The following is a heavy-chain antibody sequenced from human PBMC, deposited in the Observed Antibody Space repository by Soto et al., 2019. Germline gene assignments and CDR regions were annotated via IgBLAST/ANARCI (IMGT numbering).Heavy chain of an antibody. Sequence: QVQLVQSGAEVKKPGASVKVSCKASGYTFTSYDINWVRQATGQGLEWMGWMNPNSGNTGYAQKFQGRVTMTRNTSISTAYMELSSLRSEDTAVYYCARYHDFWSGKGTGHYYYYYYMDVWGKGTTVTVSS. CDR2: MNPNSGNT. D-gene: IGHD3-3*01. CDR3: ARYHDFWSGKGTGHYYYYYYMDV. J-gene: IGHJ6*03. V-gene: IGHV1-8*01. CDR1: GYTFTSYD.